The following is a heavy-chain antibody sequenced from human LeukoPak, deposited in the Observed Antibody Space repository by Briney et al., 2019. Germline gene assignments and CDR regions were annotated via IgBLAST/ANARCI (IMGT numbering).Heavy chain of an antibody. CDR1: GGTFSSYA. Sequence: SVKVSCKASGGTFSSYAISWVRQAPGQGLEWMGRIIPILGIANYAQKFQGRVTITADKSTSTAYMELSSLRSEDTAVYYCARGDSSSSGDYWGQGTLVTVSS. CDR3: ARGDSSSSGDY. J-gene: IGHJ4*02. D-gene: IGHD6-6*01. V-gene: IGHV1-69*04. CDR2: IIPILGIA.